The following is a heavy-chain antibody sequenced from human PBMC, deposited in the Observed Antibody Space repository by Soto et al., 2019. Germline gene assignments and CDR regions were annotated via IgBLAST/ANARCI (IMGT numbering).Heavy chain of an antibody. CDR3: AWNLDDFWSDTYFDP. J-gene: IGHJ5*02. CDR1: NDSISNPIYY. CDR2: IYHTGSS. D-gene: IGHD3-3*01. V-gene: IGHV4-39*07. Sequence: PSETLSLTCTVSNDSISNPIYYWGWIRQPPGKGLEWIGSIYHTGSSYYNPSLQGRVTISMDKSKNQFSLKLSSVTAADTAVYYCAWNLDDFWSDTYFDPWGQGTLVTVSS.